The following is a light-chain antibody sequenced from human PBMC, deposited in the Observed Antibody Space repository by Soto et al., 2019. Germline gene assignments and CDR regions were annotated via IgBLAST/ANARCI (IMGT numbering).Light chain of an antibody. CDR2: GAS. CDR3: QQYNNWPRT. CDR1: QSVSSN. J-gene: IGKJ1*01. Sequence: EIVMAQSPATLSVSPRERGSLXVMASQSVSSNLAWYQQKPGQAPRLLIYGASTRATGIPARFSGSGSGTEFTLTISSLQSEDFAVYYCQQYNNWPRTFGQGTKVDI. V-gene: IGKV3-15*01.